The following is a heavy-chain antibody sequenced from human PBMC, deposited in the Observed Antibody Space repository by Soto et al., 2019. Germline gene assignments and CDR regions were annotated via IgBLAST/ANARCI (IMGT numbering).Heavy chain of an antibody. D-gene: IGHD3-9*01. CDR3: ARVQNVLRYFDWLGPDFDY. Sequence: ASVKVSCKTSGYTFTSYYMHWVRQAPGQGLEWMGIINPSGGSTSYAQKFQGRVTMTRDTSTSTVYMELSSLRSEDTAVYYCARVQNVLRYFDWLGPDFDYWGQGTLVTVSS. CDR2: INPSGGST. CDR1: GYTFTSYY. J-gene: IGHJ4*02. V-gene: IGHV1-46*03.